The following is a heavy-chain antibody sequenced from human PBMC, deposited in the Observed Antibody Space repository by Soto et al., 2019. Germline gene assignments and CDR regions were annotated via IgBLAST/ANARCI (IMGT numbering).Heavy chain of an antibody. CDR1: GGSFSGYY. D-gene: IGHD3-10*01. Sequence: QVQLQQWGAGLLKPSETLSLTCAVYGGSFSGYYWSWIRQPPGKGLEWIGEINHSGSTNYNPSLKSRVTISVDTSKNQFSLKLSSVTAADTAVYYCARGAVYMVQLPFDYWGQGTLVTVSS. CDR3: ARGAVYMVQLPFDY. V-gene: IGHV4-34*01. CDR2: INHSGST. J-gene: IGHJ4*02.